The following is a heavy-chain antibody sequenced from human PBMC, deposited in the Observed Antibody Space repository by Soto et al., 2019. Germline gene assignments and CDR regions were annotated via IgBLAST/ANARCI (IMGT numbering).Heavy chain of an antibody. CDR1: GYTFTSYD. CDR2: MNPNSGNT. J-gene: IGHJ3*02. Sequence: ASVKVSCKASGYTFTSYDINWVRQATGQGLEWMGWMNPNSGNTGYAQKFQGRVTMTRNTSISTAYMELSSPRSEDTAVYYCARVGATTPNAFDIWGQGTMVTVSS. D-gene: IGHD1-26*01. CDR3: ARVGATTPNAFDI. V-gene: IGHV1-8*01.